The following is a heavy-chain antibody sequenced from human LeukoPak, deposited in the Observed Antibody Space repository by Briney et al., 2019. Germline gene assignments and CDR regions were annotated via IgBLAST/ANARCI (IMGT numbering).Heavy chain of an antibody. Sequence: GESLKISCKGSGYTFTSFWIGWVRQMPGKGLEWIGIIYPGDSDTRYSPSFQGQVTISADKSISTAYLQWSSLKASDTALYYCATGTRGYSYGYDQWGQGTLVTVSS. V-gene: IGHV5-51*01. J-gene: IGHJ5*02. CDR2: IYPGDSDT. CDR3: ATGTRGYSYGYDQ. CDR1: GYTFTSFW. D-gene: IGHD5-18*01.